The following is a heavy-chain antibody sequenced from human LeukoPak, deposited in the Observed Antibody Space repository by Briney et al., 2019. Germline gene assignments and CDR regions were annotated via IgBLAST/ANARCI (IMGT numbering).Heavy chain of an antibody. Sequence: PGESLKISCKGSGYSFTSYWIGWVRQMPGKGLEWRGIIYPGESDTRYIPSFQGQVTISADKSISTAYLQWSSLKASDTAMYYCARRWAYCGGDCDYYFDYWGQGTLVTVSS. CDR3: ARRWAYCGGDCDYYFDY. D-gene: IGHD2-21*02. CDR2: IYPGESDT. V-gene: IGHV5-51*01. J-gene: IGHJ4*02. CDR1: GYSFTSYW.